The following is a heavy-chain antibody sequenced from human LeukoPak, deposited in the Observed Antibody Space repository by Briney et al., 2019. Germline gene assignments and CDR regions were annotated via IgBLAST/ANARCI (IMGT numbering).Heavy chain of an antibody. CDR3: ARQDNWNDAGIVY. CDR2: IYYSGST. Sequence: SKTLSLTCTVSGGSISSSSYYWGWIRQPPGKGLEWIGSIYYSGSTYYNPSLKSRVTISVDTSKNQFSLKLSSVTAADTAVYYCARQDNWNDAGIVYWGQGTLVTVSS. J-gene: IGHJ4*02. D-gene: IGHD1-1*01. CDR1: GGSISSSSYY. V-gene: IGHV4-39*01.